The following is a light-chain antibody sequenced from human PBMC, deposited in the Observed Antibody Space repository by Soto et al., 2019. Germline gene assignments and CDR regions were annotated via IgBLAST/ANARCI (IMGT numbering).Light chain of an antibody. CDR3: QQSYSSPYT. Sequence: DIQMTQSPSSLSASVGDRVTITCRASQSIASYLNWYQEKPGKAPNLLIYAASGLQGGVPSRFSGSGSGTIFTLTISSLQPEDFATYYCQQSYSSPYTFGQGTKLEIK. CDR1: QSIASY. CDR2: AAS. J-gene: IGKJ2*01. V-gene: IGKV1-39*01.